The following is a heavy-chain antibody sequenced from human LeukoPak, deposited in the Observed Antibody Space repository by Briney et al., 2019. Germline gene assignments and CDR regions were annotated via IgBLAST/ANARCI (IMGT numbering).Heavy chain of an antibody. J-gene: IGHJ1*01. V-gene: IGHV3-23*01. Sequence: GGSLRLSCAASGFTFSTYAMSWVRQSPGKGLEWVSIISGSTTFYADSVKGRFTISRDNSKNTVYLQMNSLRAEDTAVYYCAREGLWFGESEHWGQGTLVTVSS. D-gene: IGHD3-10*01. CDR2: ISGSTT. CDR3: AREGLWFGESEH. CDR1: GFTFSTYA.